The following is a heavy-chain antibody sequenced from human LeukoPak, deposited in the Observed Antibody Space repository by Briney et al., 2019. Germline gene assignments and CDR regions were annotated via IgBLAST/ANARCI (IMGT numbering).Heavy chain of an antibody. CDR2: IYHSGST. CDR3: ARDPWGVPRGYFDY. Sequence: SETLSLTCTVSGYSISSGYYWGWIRQPPGKGLEWIGSIYHSGSTYYNPSLKSRVTMSVDTSKNQFSLKLSSVTAADTAVYYCARDPWGVPRGYFDYWGQGTLVTVSS. J-gene: IGHJ4*02. CDR1: GYSISSGYY. D-gene: IGHD2-2*01. V-gene: IGHV4-38-2*02.